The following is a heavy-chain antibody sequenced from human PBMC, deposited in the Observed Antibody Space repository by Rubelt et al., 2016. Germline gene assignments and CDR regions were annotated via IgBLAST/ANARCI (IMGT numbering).Heavy chain of an antibody. J-gene: IGHJ6*02. CDR1: GFTFSTYA. CDR2: IRRGGDT. D-gene: IGHD1-14*01. V-gene: IGHV3-23*01. Sequence: EVQLLESGGGLVQPGGSLRLSCAASGFTFSTYAMSWVRQAPGKGLEWVSSIRRGGDTYYADSVKGRFTISRDNSKNTRVLQMNSLRAEDTAVYYCAKESNHQQIESMDVWGQGTTVTVSS. CDR3: AKESNHQQIESMDV.